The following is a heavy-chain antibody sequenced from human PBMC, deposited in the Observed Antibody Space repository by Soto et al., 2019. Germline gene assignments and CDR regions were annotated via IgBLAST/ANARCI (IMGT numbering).Heavy chain of an antibody. J-gene: IGHJ5*02. Sequence: PGGSLRLSCAASGFTFSNAWMNWVRQAPGKGLEWVGRIKSKTDGGTTDYAAPVKGRFTISRDDSKNTLYLQMNSLKTEDTAVYYCTTGIWWLVHWFDPWGQGTLVTVSS. V-gene: IGHV3-15*07. CDR3: TTGIWWLVHWFDP. CDR1: GFTFSNAW. D-gene: IGHD6-19*01. CDR2: IKSKTDGGTT.